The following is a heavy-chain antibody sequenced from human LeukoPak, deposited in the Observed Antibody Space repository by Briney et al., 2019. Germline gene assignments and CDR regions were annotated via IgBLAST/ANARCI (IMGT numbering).Heavy chain of an antibody. CDR1: GFTFDGYG. D-gene: IGHD2-2*01. J-gene: IGHJ4*02. V-gene: IGHV3-20*04. Sequence: GGSLRLSCAASGFTFDGYGMSWVRQAPGKGLEWVSGINWNGGSTGYADSVKGRFTISRDNAKNSLYLQMNSLRAEDTALYYCATGSFYCSSTSCYPYYFDYWGQGTLVTVSS. CDR2: INWNGGST. CDR3: ATGSFYCSSTSCYPYYFDY.